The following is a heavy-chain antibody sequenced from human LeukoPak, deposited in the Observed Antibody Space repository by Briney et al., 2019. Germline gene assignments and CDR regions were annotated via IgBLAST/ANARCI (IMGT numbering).Heavy chain of an antibody. CDR1: GFTLSSYE. V-gene: IGHV3-23*01. CDR2: IDYSGGDT. Sequence: GGSLRLSCTASGFTLSSYEMSWIRQAPGKGLEWVSSIDYSGGDTHYADSVKGRFTISRDNSKNTLYLQMNSLRAEDTAVYYCARDQSLTYYYDSSGYFDYWGQGTLVTVSS. CDR3: ARDQSLTYYYDSSGYFDY. J-gene: IGHJ4*02. D-gene: IGHD3-22*01.